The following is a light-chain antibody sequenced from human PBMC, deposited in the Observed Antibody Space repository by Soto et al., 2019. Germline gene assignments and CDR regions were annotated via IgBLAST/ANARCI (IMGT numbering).Light chain of an antibody. J-gene: IGKJ1*01. V-gene: IGKV1-39*01. CDR3: QQSYSSRRT. CDR1: QSINYY. Sequence: DIQMTQSPSSLSASVGDRVTITCRASQSINYYLNWYQQKPGKAPELLIYAASSLQSGVPSRFSGSGSGTDFTLSMSSLQPEDFASYYCQQSYSSRRTFGQGTTVEIK. CDR2: AAS.